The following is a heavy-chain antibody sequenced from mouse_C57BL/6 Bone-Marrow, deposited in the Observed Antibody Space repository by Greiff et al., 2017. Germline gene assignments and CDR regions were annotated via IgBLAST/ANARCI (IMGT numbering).Heavy chain of an antibody. V-gene: IGHV1-9*01. CDR2: ILPGSGST. Sequence: VQLQQSGAELMKPGASVKLSCKATGYTFTGYWIEWVKQRPGHGLEWIGEILPGSGSTNYNEKFKGKATFTADTSSNTAYMQLSSLTTEDSAIYYCARYDSYYYGSSKAWFAYWGQGTLVTVSA. CDR1: GYTFTGYW. CDR3: ARYDSYYYGSSKAWFAY. J-gene: IGHJ3*01. D-gene: IGHD1-1*01.